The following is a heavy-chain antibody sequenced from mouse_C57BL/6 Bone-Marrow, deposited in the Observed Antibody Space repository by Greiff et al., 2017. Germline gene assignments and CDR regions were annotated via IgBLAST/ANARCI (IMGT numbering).Heavy chain of an antibody. Sequence: EVQLQQSGAELVRPGASVKLSCTASGFNIKDDYMHWVKQRTEQGLEWIGWIDPENGDTEYASKCQGKATITADTSSNTAYLQLSSLTSEDTAVYYCTTDYDAGGNYWGQGTTLTVSS. D-gene: IGHD2-4*01. V-gene: IGHV14-4*01. CDR1: GFNIKDDY. CDR2: IDPENGDT. CDR3: TTDYDAGGNY. J-gene: IGHJ2*01.